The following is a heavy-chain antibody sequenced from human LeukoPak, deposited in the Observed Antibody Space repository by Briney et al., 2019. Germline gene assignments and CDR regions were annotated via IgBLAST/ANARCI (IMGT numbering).Heavy chain of an antibody. CDR2: ISWNSGSI. CDR1: GFTFDDYA. V-gene: IGHV3-9*01. Sequence: GRSLRLSCAASGFTFDDYAMHWVRQAPGKGLEWVSGISWNSGSIGYADSVKGRFTISRDNAKNSLYLQMNSLRAEDTALYYCARGETHYYDTSGYWAYYFDYWGQGTLVTVSS. J-gene: IGHJ4*02. D-gene: IGHD3-22*01. CDR3: ARGETHYYDTSGYWAYYFDY.